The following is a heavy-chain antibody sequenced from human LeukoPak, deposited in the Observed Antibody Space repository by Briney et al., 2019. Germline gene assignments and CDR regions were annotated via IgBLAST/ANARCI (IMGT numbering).Heavy chain of an antibody. CDR3: ARGEGARDGYNYEGPFYFDY. D-gene: IGHD5-24*01. Sequence: PSETLSLTCAVYVGPFSDYYWSWIRQPPGKGLEWIGKINHSGSTNYSPSLKSRVTISIDTSKNQFSLKLNSMTAADTAVYYCARGEGARDGYNYEGPFYFDYWGQGTLVTVSS. CDR1: VGPFSDYY. V-gene: IGHV4-34*01. J-gene: IGHJ4*02. CDR2: INHSGST.